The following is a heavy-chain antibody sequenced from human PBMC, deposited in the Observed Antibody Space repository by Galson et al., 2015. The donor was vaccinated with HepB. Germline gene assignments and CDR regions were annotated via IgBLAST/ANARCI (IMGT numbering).Heavy chain of an antibody. CDR1: GGSFSGYY. CDR2: INHSGST. D-gene: IGHD1-26*01. V-gene: IGHV4-34*01. Sequence: ETLSLTCAVYGGSFSGYYWSWIRQPPGKGLEWIGEINHSGSTNYNPSLKSRVTISVDTSKNQFSLKLSSVTAADTAVYYCARASQLRSYGGGEFDYWGQGTLVTVSS. J-gene: IGHJ4*02. CDR3: ARASQLRSYGGGEFDY.